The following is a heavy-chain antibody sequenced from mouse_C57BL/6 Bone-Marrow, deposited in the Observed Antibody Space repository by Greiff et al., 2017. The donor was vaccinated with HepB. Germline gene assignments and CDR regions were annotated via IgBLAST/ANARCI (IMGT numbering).Heavy chain of an antibody. V-gene: IGHV1-85*01. CDR1: GYTFTSYD. CDR3: AIPALLLLFAY. J-gene: IGHJ3*01. D-gene: IGHD1-1*01. CDR2: IYPRDGST. Sequence: QVQLQQSGPELVKPGASVKLSCKASGYTFTSYDINWVKQRPGQGLEWIGWIYPRDGSTKYNEKFKGKATLTVDTSSSTAYMELHSLTSEDAAVYFCAIPALLLLFAYWGQGTLVTVSA.